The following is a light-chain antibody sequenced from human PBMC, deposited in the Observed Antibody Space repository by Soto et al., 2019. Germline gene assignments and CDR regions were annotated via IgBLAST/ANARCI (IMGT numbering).Light chain of an antibody. V-gene: IGLV2-14*03. J-gene: IGLJ1*01. CDR2: DTI. Sequence: QSVLTQPASVSGSPGQSITISCTGTSSDVGAYIFVSWYQQHPGKAPKLMIYDTINRPSGVSNRFSGSKSGNTASLTISGLQAEDEADYYCVSFTTSRSYVFGTGTKVTVL. CDR1: SSDVGAYIF. CDR3: VSFTTSRSYV.